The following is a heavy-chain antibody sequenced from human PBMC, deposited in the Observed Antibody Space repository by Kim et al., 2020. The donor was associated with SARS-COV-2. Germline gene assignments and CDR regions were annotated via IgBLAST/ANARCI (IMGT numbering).Heavy chain of an antibody. D-gene: IGHD2-21*02. J-gene: IGHJ4*02. V-gene: IGHV7-4-1*02. CDR3: ATLGVTRGKNFDY. CDR1: GYTFTNYL. CDR2: INTNTGNP. Sequence: ASVKVSCKASGYTFTNYLMNWVRQAPGQGLEWMGWINTNTGNPMFAQGFTGRFVFSLDTSVSTAYLQIRSLKAEDTAVYYCATLGVTRGKNFDYWGQGTLVTVSS.